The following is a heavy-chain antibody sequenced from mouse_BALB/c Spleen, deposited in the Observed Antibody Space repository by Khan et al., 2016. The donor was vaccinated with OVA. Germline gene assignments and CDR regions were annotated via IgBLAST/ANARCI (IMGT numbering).Heavy chain of an antibody. J-gene: IGHJ4*01. Sequence: EVQLQESGPGLVKPSQSLSLTCTVTGYSITSDYAWNWIRQFPGNKLEWMGYISSSDSTSYTPSLKSRISITRDTSKNQFFLQLKSVTTEDTATYYCTRPLYYCDGLALDFWGQGTSVTVSS. CDR2: ISSSDST. CDR3: TRPLYYCDGLALDF. CDR1: GYSITSDYA. D-gene: IGHD2-1*01. V-gene: IGHV3-2*02.